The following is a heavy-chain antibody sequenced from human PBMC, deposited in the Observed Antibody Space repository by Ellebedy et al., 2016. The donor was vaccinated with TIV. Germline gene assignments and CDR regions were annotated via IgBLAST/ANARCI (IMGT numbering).Heavy chain of an antibody. CDR1: GYSFTSYW. V-gene: IGHV5-51*01. CDR3: ASWNKGWLVQGPAFDI. CDR2: IYPGDSDT. J-gene: IGHJ3*02. D-gene: IGHD6-19*01. Sequence: GESLKISCKGSGYSFTSYWIGWVRQMPGKGLEWMGIIYPGDSDTKYSPSFQGQVTISADKSLSTAYLQWSSLKASDTAMYYCASWNKGWLVQGPAFDIWGQGTMVTVSS.